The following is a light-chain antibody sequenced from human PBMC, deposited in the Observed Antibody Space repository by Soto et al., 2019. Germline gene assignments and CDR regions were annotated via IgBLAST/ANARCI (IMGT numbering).Light chain of an antibody. V-gene: IGKV1-12*01. CDR2: TAS. CDR3: QQALRFPVI. J-gene: IGKJ5*01. Sequence: DIQMTQSPSSVSASVGDRVTITCRASQGVSTWLAWYQQKPGKAPNLLIYTASSLQSGVPSRFSGSGSGTDFTLSISSLQPEDFATYYCQQALRFPVIFGQGTRLEIK. CDR1: QGVSTW.